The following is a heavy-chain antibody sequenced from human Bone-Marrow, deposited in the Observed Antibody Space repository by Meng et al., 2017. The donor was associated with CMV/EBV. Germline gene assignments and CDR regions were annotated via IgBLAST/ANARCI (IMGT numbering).Heavy chain of an antibody. CDR3: ARDLGYYYFDY. D-gene: IGHD5-18*01. Sequence: GESLKISCTVSGFTVSSNYMNWVRRAPGKGLEWVSVIYSGGSTYYADSVKGRFTISRDNSKNTVYLQMNSLRAEDTAVYYCARDLGYYYFDYWGQGTRVTVSS. CDR2: IYSGGST. CDR1: GFTVSSNY. J-gene: IGHJ4*02. V-gene: IGHV3-53*01.